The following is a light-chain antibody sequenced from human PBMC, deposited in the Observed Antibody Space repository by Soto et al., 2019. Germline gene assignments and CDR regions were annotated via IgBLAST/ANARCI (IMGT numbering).Light chain of an antibody. CDR2: DAS. CDR1: QDISNY. Sequence: DIQMTQSPSSLSASVGDRVIITCQASQDISNYLNWYQQKPGKAPELLIYDASNLETGVPSTFSLNGSETAFTVIISSLKPDGFATYYCQQFVNLPYTFGQGPKLYIE. CDR3: QQFVNLPYT. J-gene: IGKJ2*01. V-gene: IGKV1-33*01.